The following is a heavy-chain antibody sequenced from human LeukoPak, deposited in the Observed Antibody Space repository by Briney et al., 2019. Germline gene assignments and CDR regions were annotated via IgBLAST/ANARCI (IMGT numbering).Heavy chain of an antibody. CDR3: ARDGEEGYCSSTSCVEFDY. CDR1: GFTFSSYA. V-gene: IGHV3-23*01. Sequence: GGSLRLFCAASGFTFSSYAMSWVRQAPGKGLEWVSAISGSGGSPYYADSVKGRFPISRDNSKTTLYLQMNSLRAEDTAVYYCARDGEEGYCSSTSCVEFDYWGQGTLVTVSS. CDR2: ISGSGGSP. D-gene: IGHD2-2*01. J-gene: IGHJ4*02.